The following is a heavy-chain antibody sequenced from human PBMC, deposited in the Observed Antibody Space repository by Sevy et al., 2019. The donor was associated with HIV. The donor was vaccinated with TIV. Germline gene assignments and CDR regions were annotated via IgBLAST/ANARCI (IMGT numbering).Heavy chain of an antibody. Sequence: SETLSLTCAVYGGSFSGYYWSWIRQPPGKGLEWIGEINHSGSTNYNPSLKSRVTISVDTSKNQFSLKLSSVTAADTAVYYCARGIRTYSYGPSSRCWYFDLWGRGTLVTVSS. CDR1: GGSFSGYY. CDR2: INHSGST. CDR3: ARGIRTYSYGPSSRCWYFDL. V-gene: IGHV4-34*01. D-gene: IGHD5-18*01. J-gene: IGHJ2*01.